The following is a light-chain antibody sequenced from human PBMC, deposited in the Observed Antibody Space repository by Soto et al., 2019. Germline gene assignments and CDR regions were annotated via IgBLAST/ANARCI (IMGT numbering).Light chain of an antibody. V-gene: IGLV2-23*02. Sequence: QSALTQPASVSASPGQSITISCSGSISDVGIYNLVSWYQQHPGKAPKLIIYEVSERPSGVSNRFSGSKSDNTASLTISGLQAEDEADYYCCSYAGIGTYVFGTGTKLTVL. CDR1: ISDVGIYNL. J-gene: IGLJ1*01. CDR3: CSYAGIGTYV. CDR2: EVS.